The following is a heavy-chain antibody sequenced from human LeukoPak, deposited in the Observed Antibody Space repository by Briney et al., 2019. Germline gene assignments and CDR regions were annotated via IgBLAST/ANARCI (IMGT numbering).Heavy chain of an antibody. CDR3: ARDVSGIGGIDY. V-gene: IGHV4-59*12. J-gene: IGHJ4*02. D-gene: IGHD1-26*01. Sequence: SETLSLTCNVSGGSISSYFWRWIRQTPGKGLEWIGDIYFSRNTNYNPSLKSRVTISVDTSKYQFSLQLNSVTPEDTAVYYCARDVSGIGGIDYWGQGTLVTVSS. CDR2: IYFSRNT. CDR1: GGSISSYF.